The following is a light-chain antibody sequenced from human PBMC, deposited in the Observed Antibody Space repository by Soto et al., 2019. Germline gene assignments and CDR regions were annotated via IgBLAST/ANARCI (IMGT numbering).Light chain of an antibody. CDR3: QSADSSGTYI. Sequence: SSDLTQPPSVSLSPGQTARITCCGDTLPKQHPYWYQQKPGQAPVLIINKNSERPSGIPERFSGSTSGTTVTLTISGVQAEDEADYYCQSADSSGTYIFGTGTKVTVL. V-gene: IGLV3-25*02. CDR1: TLPKQH. CDR2: KNS. J-gene: IGLJ1*01.